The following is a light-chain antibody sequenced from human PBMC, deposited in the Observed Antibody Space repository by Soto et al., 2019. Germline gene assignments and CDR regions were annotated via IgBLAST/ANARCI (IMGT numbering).Light chain of an antibody. Sequence: QSALTQPASVSGSPGQSITISCTGTSSDVGSYNLVSWYQQHPGKAPKLMIYEGSKRPSGVSNRFSGSKSGNTASLTISGLQAEDEAVYYCCSYARSSTRVFGGGTQLTVL. CDR1: SSDVGSYNL. CDR2: EGS. CDR3: CSYARSSTRV. V-gene: IGLV2-23*01. J-gene: IGLJ3*02.